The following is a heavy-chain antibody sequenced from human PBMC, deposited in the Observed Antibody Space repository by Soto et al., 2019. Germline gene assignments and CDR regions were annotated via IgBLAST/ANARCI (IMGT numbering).Heavy chain of an antibody. Sequence: QVQLQESGPGLVKPSETLSLTCTVSGVSITPYYWTWIRHPPGKGLEWIGYVYHTGNTYYNPSLKSRVTISLDTSKNHVSLRLKSVTAADTAVYYCAREQYNWKLWGQGTLVTVSS. CDR2: VYHTGNT. V-gene: IGHV4-59*01. J-gene: IGHJ4*02. CDR3: AREQYNWKL. CDR1: GVSITPYY. D-gene: IGHD1-20*01.